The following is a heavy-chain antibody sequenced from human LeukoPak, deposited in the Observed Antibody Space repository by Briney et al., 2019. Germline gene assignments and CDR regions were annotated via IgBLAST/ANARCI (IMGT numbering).Heavy chain of an antibody. D-gene: IGHD3-22*01. J-gene: IGHJ4*02. CDR2: IYDSVTT. Sequence: SETLSLTCAVSGGSISSYYWTWIRQPPGKGLEWIGYIYDSVTTHYNPSLRSRVTISLDTSKNQFSLKVTSLTPADTAVYYCAGFPPGSLDSSGQYYEFTYWGQGTVVTVSS. CDR1: GGSISSYY. V-gene: IGHV4-59*01. CDR3: AGFPPGSLDSSGQYYEFTY.